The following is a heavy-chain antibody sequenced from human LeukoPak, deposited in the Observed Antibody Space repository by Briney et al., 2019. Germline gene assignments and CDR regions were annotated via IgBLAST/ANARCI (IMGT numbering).Heavy chain of an antibody. CDR2: IRSRAYGGTT. D-gene: IGHD6-13*01. Sequence: GGSLRLSCTASGFTFGDYAMSWFRQAPGKGLEWVGFIRSRAYGGTTEYAASVKGRFTISRDDSKSIAYLQMNSLKTEDTAVYYCTRGYSSSWYVGWFDPWGQGTLVTVSS. CDR3: TRGYSSSWYVGWFDP. CDR1: GFTFGDYA. V-gene: IGHV3-49*03. J-gene: IGHJ5*02.